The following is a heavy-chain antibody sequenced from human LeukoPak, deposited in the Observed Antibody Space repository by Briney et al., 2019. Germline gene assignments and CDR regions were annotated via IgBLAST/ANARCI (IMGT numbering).Heavy chain of an antibody. CDR3: ASEYQQPLDY. V-gene: IGHV3-21*01. D-gene: IGHD2-2*01. CDR1: GFAFSSYS. CDR2: ISSGSSFK. J-gene: IGHJ4*02. Sequence: GGSLRLSCAASGFAFSSYSMNRVRQAPGKGLEWVSSISSGSSFKYYADSVKGRFTISRDNAKNSLYLQMSSLRAEDTAVYYRASEYQQPLDYWGQGALVTVSS.